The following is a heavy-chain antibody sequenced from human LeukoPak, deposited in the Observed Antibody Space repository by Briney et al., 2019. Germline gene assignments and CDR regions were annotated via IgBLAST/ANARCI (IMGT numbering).Heavy chain of an antibody. D-gene: IGHD3-22*01. J-gene: IGHJ4*02. CDR2: IYYSGST. V-gene: IGHV4-59*01. Sequence: SETLSLTCTVSGGSISSYYWSWIRQPPGKGLEWIGYIYYSGSTNYNPSLKSRVTISVDTSKNQFSLKLSSVTAADTAVYYCARAYPTYYYDSSGYKPADYWGQGTLVTVSS. CDR3: ARAYPTYYYDSSGYKPADY. CDR1: GGSISSYY.